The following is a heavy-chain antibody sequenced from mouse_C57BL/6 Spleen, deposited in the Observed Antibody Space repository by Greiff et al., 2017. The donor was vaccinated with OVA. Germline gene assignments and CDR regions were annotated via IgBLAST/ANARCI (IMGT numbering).Heavy chain of an antibody. V-gene: IGHV14-2*01. CDR2: IDPEDGET. CDR3: ARPITTVVAKLYYAMDY. Sequence: VQLQQSGAELVKPGASVKLSCTASGFNIKDYYMHWVKQRTEQGLEWIGRIDPEDGETKYAPKFQGKATITADTSSNTAYLQLSSLTSEDTAVYYCARPITTVVAKLYYAMDYWGQGTSVTVSS. J-gene: IGHJ4*01. D-gene: IGHD1-1*01. CDR1: GFNIKDYY.